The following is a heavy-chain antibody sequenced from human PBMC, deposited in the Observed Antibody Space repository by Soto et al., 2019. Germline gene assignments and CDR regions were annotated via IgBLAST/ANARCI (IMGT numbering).Heavy chain of an antibody. Sequence: GGSLRLSCAASGFTFSIYAMRWVRQAPGKGLEWVSAISGSGGSTYYADSVKGRFTISRDNSKNAVYLQMNSLRAEDTAVYYCAKDFGGSYYFDYWGQGTLVTVSS. V-gene: IGHV3-23*01. CDR2: ISGSGGST. D-gene: IGHD1-26*01. J-gene: IGHJ4*02. CDR3: AKDFGGSYYFDY. CDR1: GFTFSIYA.